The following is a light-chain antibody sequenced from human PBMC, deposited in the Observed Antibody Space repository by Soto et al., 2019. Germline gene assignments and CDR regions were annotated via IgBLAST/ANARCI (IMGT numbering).Light chain of an antibody. CDR1: QSVNSD. Sequence: EIVLTQSPGTLSLSPGERATLSCRASQSVNSDYLAWYQQKPGQAPRLLIYDASNRATGIPARFSGSGSGTEFTLTISSLQSEDFAVYYCQQYNNWPPITFGQGTKVDIK. J-gene: IGKJ1*01. V-gene: IGKV3D-15*01. CDR2: DAS. CDR3: QQYNNWPPIT.